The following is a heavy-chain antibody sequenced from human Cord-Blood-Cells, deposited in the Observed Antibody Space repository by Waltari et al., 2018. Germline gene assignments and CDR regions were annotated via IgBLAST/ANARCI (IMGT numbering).Heavy chain of an antibody. J-gene: IGHJ4*02. Sequence: EVQLLESGGGLVQPGGSLRLSCAASGFIFSSYAMSWVRQAPGKGLEWVSAISGSGGSTYYADSVKGRFTISRDNSKNTLYLQMNSLRAEDTAVYYCATGKPGVPAADYWGQGTLVTVSS. D-gene: IGHD2-2*01. CDR3: ATGKPGVPAADY. V-gene: IGHV3-23*01. CDR1: GFIFSSYA. CDR2: ISGSGGST.